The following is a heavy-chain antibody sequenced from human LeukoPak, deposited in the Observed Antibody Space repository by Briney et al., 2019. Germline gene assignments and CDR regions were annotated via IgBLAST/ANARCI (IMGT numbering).Heavy chain of an antibody. V-gene: IGHV3-23*01. Sequence: GGSLRLSCAASGFTFSSYAMSWVRQAPGKGLEWVSAISGSGGSTYYADSVKGRFTISRDNSKNTLYLQMNSLRAEGTAVYYCAKVLVVVVPAAIGGFDYWGQGTLVTVSS. CDR2: ISGSGGST. CDR1: GFTFSSYA. J-gene: IGHJ4*02. CDR3: AKVLVVVVPAAIGGFDY. D-gene: IGHD2-2*01.